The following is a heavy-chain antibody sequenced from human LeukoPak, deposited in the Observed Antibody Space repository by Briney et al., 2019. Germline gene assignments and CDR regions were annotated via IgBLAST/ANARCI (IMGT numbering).Heavy chain of an antibody. Sequence: SETLSLTCTVSGGSISNYYWSWIRQPPGKGLEWIGYIYYSGSTNYNPSLKSRVTISLDTSKNQFSLKLSSVTAADTAVYYCASSPGGTGSFDIWGQGTTVTVSS. CDR3: ASSPGGTGSFDI. CDR1: GGSISNYY. V-gene: IGHV4-59*01. CDR2: IYYSGST. D-gene: IGHD1-1*01. J-gene: IGHJ3*02.